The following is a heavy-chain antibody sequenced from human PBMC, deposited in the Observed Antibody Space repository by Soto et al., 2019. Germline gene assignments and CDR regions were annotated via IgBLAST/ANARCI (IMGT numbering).Heavy chain of an antibody. CDR3: ARRRSIKWLTPSAGYGMDV. J-gene: IGHJ6*02. CDR1: GYSFTSYW. D-gene: IGHD6-19*01. CDR2: IDPSDSYT. Sequence: GESLKISCKGSGYSFTSYWISWVRQMPGKGLEWMGRIDPSDSYTNYSPSFQGHVTISADKSISTAYLQWSSLKASDTAMYYCARRRSIKWLTPSAGYGMDVWGQGTTVTVSS. V-gene: IGHV5-10-1*01.